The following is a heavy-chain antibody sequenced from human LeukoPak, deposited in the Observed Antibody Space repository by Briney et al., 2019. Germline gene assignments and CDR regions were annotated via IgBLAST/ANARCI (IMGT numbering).Heavy chain of an antibody. V-gene: IGHV1-2*02. CDR1: GYTFTGYY. Sequence: ASVKVSCKASGYTFTGYYMDWVRQAPGQGLEWMGWINPNSGGTNYAQKFQGRVTMTRDTSISTAYVELSRLRSDDTAVYYCARDRHSSSHAFDIWGQGTLVTVSS. CDR3: ARDRHSSSHAFDI. J-gene: IGHJ3*02. CDR2: INPNSGGT. D-gene: IGHD6-13*01.